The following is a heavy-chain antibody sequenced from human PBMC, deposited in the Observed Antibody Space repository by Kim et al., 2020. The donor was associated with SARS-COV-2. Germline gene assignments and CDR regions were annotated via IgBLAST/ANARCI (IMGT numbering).Heavy chain of an antibody. Sequence: SETLSLTCTVSGGSISSSSYYWGWIRQPPGKGLEWIGSIYYSGNTYYNPSLKSRVTISVDTSKNQFSLKLSSVTAADTAVYYCVTGYSSSWPWYWGQGTLVSVSS. J-gene: IGHJ4*02. CDR3: VTGYSSSWPWY. D-gene: IGHD6-13*01. CDR2: IYYSGNT. CDR1: GGSISSSSYY. V-gene: IGHV4-39*07.